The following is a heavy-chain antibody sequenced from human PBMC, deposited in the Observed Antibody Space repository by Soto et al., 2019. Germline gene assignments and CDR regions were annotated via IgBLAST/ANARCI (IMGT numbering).Heavy chain of an antibody. CDR1: GNTFASHG. D-gene: IGHD3-10*01. J-gene: IGHJ4*02. V-gene: IGHV1-18*01. CDR3: ARVDPRGVAVVRDY. CDR2: IRGFNGQT. Sequence: QVQLVQSGPEVKKPGASVKVSCKASGNTFASHGFSWVRQAPGQGLEWMGWIRGFNGQTNYALKFQGRVTLTTDTSTRTAYMALRSLRSDDTAVYFCARVDPRGVAVVRDYWGQGALVTVSS.